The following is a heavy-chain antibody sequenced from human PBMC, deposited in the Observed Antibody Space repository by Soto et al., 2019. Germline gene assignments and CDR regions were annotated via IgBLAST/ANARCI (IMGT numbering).Heavy chain of an antibody. CDR3: ARGINYYASGDEAFDI. CDR2: MNPNSGNT. D-gene: IGHD3-10*01. V-gene: IGHV1-8*01. CDR1: GYTFTSYD. Sequence: QVQLVQSGAEVKKPGASVKVSCKASGYTFTSYDINWVRQATGQGLEWMGWMNPNSGNTGYAQKFQGRVTMTRNTSISTAYMELSSLRSEDSAVYYCARGINYYASGDEAFDIWGQGTMVTVSS. J-gene: IGHJ3*02.